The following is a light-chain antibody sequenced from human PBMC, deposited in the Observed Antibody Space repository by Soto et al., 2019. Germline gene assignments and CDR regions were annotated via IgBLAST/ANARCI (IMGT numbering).Light chain of an antibody. CDR3: LQDSSYPRT. CDR2: ATS. Sequence: AIQMTQSPSSLSASVGDRVTITCRASQDIGTELGWYQQKPGKAPKLLIYATSSLQSGVPSRFSGSGSGTEFTLTISSLQPEDFAIYYCLQDSSYPRTFGQGTRVEI. J-gene: IGKJ1*01. CDR1: QDIGTE. V-gene: IGKV1-6*01.